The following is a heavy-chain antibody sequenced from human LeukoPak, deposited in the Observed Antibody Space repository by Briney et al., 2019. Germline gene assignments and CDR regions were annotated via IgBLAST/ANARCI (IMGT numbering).Heavy chain of an antibody. CDR2: IWYDGSNK. CDR3: ARDFYYYDSSGYFDY. J-gene: IGHJ4*02. D-gene: IGHD3-22*01. Sequence: GGSLRLSCAASGFTFSSYGMHWVRQAPGKGLEWVAVIWYDGSNKYYADSVKGRFTISRDNSKNTLYLQMNSLRAEDTAVYYCARDFYYYDSSGYFDYWGQGTLVTVST. CDR1: GFTFSSYG. V-gene: IGHV3-33*01.